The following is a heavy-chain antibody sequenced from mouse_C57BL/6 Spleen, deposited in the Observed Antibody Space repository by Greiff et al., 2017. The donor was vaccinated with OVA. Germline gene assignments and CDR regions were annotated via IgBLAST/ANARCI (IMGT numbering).Heavy chain of an antibody. Sequence: QVQLQQPGAELVKPGASVKMSCKASGYTFTSYWITWVKQRPGQGLEWIGDFYPGSGSTHYTEQFKSKATLTVDTSSRTAYMQLSSLTSEDSAVYYCARRTDYAMDYGGQGTSVTVSS. CDR2: FYPGSGST. CDR3: ARRTDYAMDY. J-gene: IGHJ4*01. CDR1: GYTFTSYW. V-gene: IGHV1-55*01.